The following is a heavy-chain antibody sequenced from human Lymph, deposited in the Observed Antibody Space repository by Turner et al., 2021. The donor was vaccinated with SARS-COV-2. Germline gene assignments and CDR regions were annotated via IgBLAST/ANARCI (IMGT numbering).Heavy chain of an antibody. V-gene: IGHV3-23*01. CDR1: GFTFSSYA. D-gene: IGHD3-22*01. Sequence: EVQLLESGGGLVQPGGSLRLACPASGFTFSSYAMSWVRQDPVKGVEWVSAISGSGGDTYYADSVKGRFTISRDNSKNTLYLQMNSLRAEDTAVYYCAKGVRGAMIVVVIPYFDYWGQGTLVTVSS. CDR2: ISGSGGDT. CDR3: AKGVRGAMIVVVIPYFDY. J-gene: IGHJ4*02.